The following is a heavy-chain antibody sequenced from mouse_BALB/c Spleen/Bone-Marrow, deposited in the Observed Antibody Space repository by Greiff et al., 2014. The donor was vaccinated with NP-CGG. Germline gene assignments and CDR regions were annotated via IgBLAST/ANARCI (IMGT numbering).Heavy chain of an antibody. Sequence: VQLQESGAGLAKPGASVKMSCKASGYTFTSYWMHWVKQRPGQGLVWIGYINPSTGYTEYNQKFKDKATLTADKSSSTAYMQLSSLTSEDSAVYYCARGVRGYDGFAYWGQGTLVTVSA. CDR2: INPSTGYT. CDR3: ARGVRGYDGFAY. V-gene: IGHV1-7*01. CDR1: GYTFTSYW. J-gene: IGHJ3*01. D-gene: IGHD2-2*01.